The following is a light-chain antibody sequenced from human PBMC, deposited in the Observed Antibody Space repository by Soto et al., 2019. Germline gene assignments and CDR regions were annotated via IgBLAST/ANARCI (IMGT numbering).Light chain of an antibody. Sequence: EIVLTQSPGTLSLSPGERATLSCRASQSVSSSYLACYRQRPGQAPRLLIYGASIRATGIPDRFSGSGSGTDFTLTISRLEPEDFAVYYCQQFGSSPSFGPGTTVDI. CDR1: QSVSSSY. CDR2: GAS. CDR3: QQFGSSPS. V-gene: IGKV3-20*01. J-gene: IGKJ3*01.